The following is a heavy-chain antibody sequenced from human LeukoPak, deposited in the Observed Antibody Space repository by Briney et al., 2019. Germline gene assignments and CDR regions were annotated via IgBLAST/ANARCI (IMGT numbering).Heavy chain of an antibody. V-gene: IGHV3-53*01. D-gene: IGHD3-10*01. CDR2: IYSGGST. Sequence: PGGSLRLSCAASGLTVSNNYMSWVRQPPGKGLEWVSVIYSGGSTYYADSVKGRFTFSRDNSKNTLHLQMDSLRTEDTAVYYCARGPMARGVIIRRSKSGYFDYWGQGTLVTVSS. J-gene: IGHJ4*02. CDR1: GLTVSNNY. CDR3: ARGPMARGVIIRRSKSGYFDY.